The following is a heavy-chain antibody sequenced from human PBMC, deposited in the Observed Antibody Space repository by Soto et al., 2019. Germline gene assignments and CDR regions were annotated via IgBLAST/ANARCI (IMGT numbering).Heavy chain of an antibody. J-gene: IGHJ6*02. CDR3: ASLVVVAAIDYYYGMDV. CDR2: IIPIFGTA. D-gene: IGHD2-15*01. CDR1: GGTFGSYA. Sequence: GASVKVSCKASGGTFGSYAISWVRQAPGQGLEWMGGIIPIFGTANYAQKFQGRVTITADESTSTAYMELSSLRSEDTAVYYCASLVVVAAIDYYYGMDVWGQGTTVTVSS. V-gene: IGHV1-69*13.